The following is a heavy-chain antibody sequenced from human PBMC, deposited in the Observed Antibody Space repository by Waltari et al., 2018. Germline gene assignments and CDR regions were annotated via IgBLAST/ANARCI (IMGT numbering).Heavy chain of an antibody. V-gene: IGHV1-2*02. CDR1: VYIFSAFY. CDR3: ARGEQWLFPFDY. J-gene: IGHJ4*02. CDR2: INPNSGGT. Sequence: QVQLVQSGAEVMMPGASVKVSCMALVYIFSAFYMLLVRQAPGQGLEWMGWINPNSGGTNYAQKFQGRVTMTRDTSISTAYMELSRLRSDDTAVYYCARGEQWLFPFDYWGQGTLVTVSS. D-gene: IGHD6-19*01.